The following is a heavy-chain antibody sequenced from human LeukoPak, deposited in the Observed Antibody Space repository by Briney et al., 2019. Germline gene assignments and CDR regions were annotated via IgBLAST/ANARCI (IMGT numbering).Heavy chain of an antibody. J-gene: IGHJ4*02. CDR2: INPNSGDT. Sequence: ASVKVSCKTSGYTFIGYYIHWVRQAPGQGLEWMGRINPNSGDTNYEQKFQGRVTVTRDTSTSTAYMELSSLRSDDTAVYYCAREGGAVAGTVADYWGQGTLVTVSS. D-gene: IGHD6-19*01. CDR3: AREGGAVAGTVADY. CDR1: GYTFIGYY. V-gene: IGHV1-2*06.